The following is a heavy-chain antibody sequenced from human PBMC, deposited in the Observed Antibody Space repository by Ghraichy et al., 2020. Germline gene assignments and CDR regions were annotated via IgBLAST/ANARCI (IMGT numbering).Heavy chain of an antibody. CDR1: GFTFSSYA. CDR3: AKGTAMPLDGFDY. Sequence: GESLNISCAASGFTFSSYAMSWVRQAPGKGLEWVSAISGSGGSTYYADSVKGRFTISRDNSKNTLYLQMNSLRAEDTAVYYCAKGTAMPLDGFDYWGQGTLVTVSS. D-gene: IGHD5-18*01. J-gene: IGHJ4*02. V-gene: IGHV3-23*01. CDR2: ISGSGGST.